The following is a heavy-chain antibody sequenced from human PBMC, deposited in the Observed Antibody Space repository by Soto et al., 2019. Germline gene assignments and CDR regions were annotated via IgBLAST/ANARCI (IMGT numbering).Heavy chain of an antibody. CDR3: ARAPLYYEDSGLLDPYHGMDV. D-gene: IGHD2-8*01. CDR1: GFWINSALHS. Sequence: PSVTRSVTCSFCGFWINSALHSWCWGQQSPGKRLEWIGYSYHSGSSYYNPSLQSRVTISVDGSKAQFYLTMTSVTAADTAVYYCARAPLYYEDSGLLDPYHGMDVWGQGTAVNLSS. V-gene: IGHV4-30-2*06. J-gene: IGHJ6*02. CDR2: SYHSGSS.